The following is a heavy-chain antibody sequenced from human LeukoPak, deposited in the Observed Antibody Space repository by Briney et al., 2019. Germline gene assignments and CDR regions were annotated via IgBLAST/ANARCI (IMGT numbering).Heavy chain of an antibody. CDR3: ARPRTAWSSHWYFEV. CDR1: GFTFSSYE. D-gene: IGHD1-1*01. J-gene: IGHJ2*01. V-gene: IGHV3-48*03. CDR2: IRSSGNTI. Sequence: GGSLRLSCAASGFTFSSYEMNWVRQAPGKGLEWVSYIRSSGNTIYYADSVKGRFTISRDNAKNSLFLRMSSLRVEDTAVYYCARPRTAWSSHWYFEVWGRGTLVTVSS.